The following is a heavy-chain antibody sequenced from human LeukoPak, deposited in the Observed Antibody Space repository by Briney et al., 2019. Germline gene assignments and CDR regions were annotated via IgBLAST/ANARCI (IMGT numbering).Heavy chain of an antibody. Sequence: GGSLRLSCAASGFTFSSYEMNWVRQAPGKGLEWVSYISSSGSTIYYADSVKVRFTISRDNAKNSLYLQMNSLRAEDTAVYYCARDGTYYYDSSGYGGDYWGQGTLVTVSS. CDR1: GFTFSSYE. CDR2: ISSSGSTI. CDR3: ARDGTYYYDSSGYGGDY. D-gene: IGHD3-22*01. J-gene: IGHJ4*02. V-gene: IGHV3-48*03.